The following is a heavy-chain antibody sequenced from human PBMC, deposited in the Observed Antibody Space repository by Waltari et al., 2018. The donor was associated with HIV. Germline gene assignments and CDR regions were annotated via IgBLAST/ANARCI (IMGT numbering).Heavy chain of an antibody. CDR2: INHSGST. CDR3: ASALTGGYYLGYYYYYGMDV. CDR1: GGSFSGYY. Sequence: QVQLQQWGAGLLKPSETLSLTCAVYGGSFSGYYWSWIRQPPGKGLEWIGEINHSGSTNYNPSLKSRVTISVDTSKNQFSLKLSSVTAADTAVYYCASALTGGYYLGYYYYYGMDVWGQGTTVTVSS. J-gene: IGHJ6*02. D-gene: IGHD3-22*01. V-gene: IGHV4-34*01.